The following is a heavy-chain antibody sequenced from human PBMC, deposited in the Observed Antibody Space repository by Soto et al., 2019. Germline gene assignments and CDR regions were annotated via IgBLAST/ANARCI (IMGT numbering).Heavy chain of an antibody. D-gene: IGHD3-10*01. CDR1: GTSIRGYY. Sequence: SETLSLTCSVSGTSIRGYYWTWIRQPPGKGLEWIGYFYYTGTTKYNPSLKSRVTISVDTSKNQFSLRLNSVTAADTAVYYCAREVSSFGSNHFDSWGQGALVTVSS. CDR2: FYYTGTT. V-gene: IGHV4-59*01. J-gene: IGHJ4*02. CDR3: AREVSSFGSNHFDS.